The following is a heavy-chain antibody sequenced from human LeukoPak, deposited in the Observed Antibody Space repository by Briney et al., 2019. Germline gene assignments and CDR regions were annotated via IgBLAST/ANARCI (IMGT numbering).Heavy chain of an antibody. CDR1: GGTTDDYG. Sequence: TGGSLRLSCAASGGTTDDYGMSWVRQAPGKGLGWVSGINWDGTNTDYAESVKGRFTISRDSAEKSLYLQMNSLRDDDTAFYYCVKDVSSNWYSFDYWGQGTLVTVSS. J-gene: IGHJ4*02. V-gene: IGHV3-20*04. CDR3: VKDVSSNWYSFDY. CDR2: INWDGTNT. D-gene: IGHD6-13*01.